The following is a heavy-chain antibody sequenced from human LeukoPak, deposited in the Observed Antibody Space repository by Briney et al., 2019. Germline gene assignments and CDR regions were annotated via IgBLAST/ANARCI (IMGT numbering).Heavy chain of an antibody. CDR3: ARGTLSIYYYYGMDV. V-gene: IGHV1-2*06. Sequence: ASVKVSCKASGYTFTGYYTHWVRQAPGQGLEWMGRINPNSGGTNYAQKFQGRVTMTRDTSISTAYMELSRLRSDDTAVYYCARGTLSIYYYYGMDVWGQGTTVTVSS. CDR1: GYTFTGYY. J-gene: IGHJ6*02. CDR2: INPNSGGT. D-gene: IGHD2-2*01.